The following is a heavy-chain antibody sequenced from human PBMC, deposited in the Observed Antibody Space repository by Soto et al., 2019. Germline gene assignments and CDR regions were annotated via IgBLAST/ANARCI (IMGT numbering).Heavy chain of an antibody. CDR1: GFTVSNNY. CDR3: ATYTSLDY. Sequence: EVQLVETGGGLIQPGGSLRLSCAASGFTVSNNYMSWIRQAPGKGLEWVSLIYSGGSTFYADSVKGRFTISRDNSKNTLFLQMNSLRAEDTAVYFCATYTSLDYWGQGTLVTVSS. CDR2: IYSGGST. V-gene: IGHV3-53*02. J-gene: IGHJ4*02. D-gene: IGHD2-2*02.